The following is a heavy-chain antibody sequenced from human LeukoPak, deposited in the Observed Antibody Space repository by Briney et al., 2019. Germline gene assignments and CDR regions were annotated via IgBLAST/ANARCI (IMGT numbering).Heavy chain of an antibody. Sequence: PSETLSLTCALSGYSISSGYYWAWIRQPPGKGLEWVGSIYHSGSTYYNPSLKSRVTISVDTSKNHFSLMLTSVSAADTAVYYCARSPTIYYDSSGYITPDYFDCWGQGTLVTVSS. CDR3: ARSPTIYYDSSGYITPDYFDC. CDR1: GYSISSGYY. V-gene: IGHV4-38-2*01. J-gene: IGHJ4*02. D-gene: IGHD3-22*01. CDR2: IYHSGST.